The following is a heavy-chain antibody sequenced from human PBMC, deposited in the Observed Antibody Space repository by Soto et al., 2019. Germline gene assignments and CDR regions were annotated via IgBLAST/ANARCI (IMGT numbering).Heavy chain of an antibody. CDR3: ARGHKSPDFGFDP. J-gene: IGHJ5*02. V-gene: IGHV1-69*13. CDR2: TIPIFGTA. Sequence: SVKVSCKASGGTFSSYAISWVRQAPGQGLEWMGGTIPIFGTANYAQKFQGRVTITADESTSTAYMELGSLRSEDTAVYYCARGHKSPDFGFDPWGQGTLVTVSS. CDR1: GGTFSSYA.